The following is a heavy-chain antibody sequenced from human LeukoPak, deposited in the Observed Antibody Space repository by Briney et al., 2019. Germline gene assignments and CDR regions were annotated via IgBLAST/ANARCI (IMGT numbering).Heavy chain of an antibody. Sequence: SETLSLTCAVYGGSFSGYYWSWIRQPPGKGLEWIGEINHSGSTNYNPSLKSRVTISVDTSKNQFSLKLSSVTAADTAVYYCARGNRYGSGNYEAARRRRNWFDPWGQGTLVTVSS. CDR3: ARGNRYGSGNYEAARRRRNWFDP. CDR1: GGSFSGYY. D-gene: IGHD3-10*01. J-gene: IGHJ5*02. V-gene: IGHV4-34*01. CDR2: INHSGST.